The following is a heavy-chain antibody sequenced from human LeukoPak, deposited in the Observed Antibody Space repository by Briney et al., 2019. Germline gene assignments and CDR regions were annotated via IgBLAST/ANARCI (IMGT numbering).Heavy chain of an antibody. D-gene: IGHD6-19*01. CDR3: AKDSISSGWYEDNFDY. CDR2: ISTNSAFI. CDR1: GFTFSTYG. V-gene: IGHV3-21*01. Sequence: PGGSLRLSCAASGFTFSTYGMSWVRQAPGKGLEWVSSISTNSAFIYYADSVKGRFTISRDNAKNSLFLQMNSLKAEDTAVYYCAKDSISSGWYEDNFDYWGQGTLVTVSS. J-gene: IGHJ4*02.